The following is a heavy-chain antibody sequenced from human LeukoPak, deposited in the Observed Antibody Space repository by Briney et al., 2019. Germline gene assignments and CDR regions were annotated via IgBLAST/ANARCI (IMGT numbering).Heavy chain of an antibody. Sequence: GGSLRLSCAASGFTLSDYTMNWVRQAPGKGLEWVSSITSSSSYISYGDSVKGRFTISRDNAKNSMYLQVNSLRAEDTAVYYCAKDQFYDSSGVFDYWGQGTLVTVSS. CDR2: ITSSSSYI. V-gene: IGHV3-21*06. CDR1: GFTLSDYT. D-gene: IGHD3-22*01. CDR3: AKDQFYDSSGVFDY. J-gene: IGHJ4*02.